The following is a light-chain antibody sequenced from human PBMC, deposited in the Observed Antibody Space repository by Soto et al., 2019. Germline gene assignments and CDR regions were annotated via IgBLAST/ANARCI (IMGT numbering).Light chain of an antibody. V-gene: IGKV3-15*01. CDR3: QQYKNWPWT. Sequence: EIVMTQSPATLSVSPGERATVSCRASQSVSSNLAWYQQKPGQAPRLLIYGASIRATGIPARFSGSGSGTEFTLTISSLQSEDFAVYYCQQYKNWPWTFGQGTKVEIK. CDR1: QSVSSN. J-gene: IGKJ1*01. CDR2: GAS.